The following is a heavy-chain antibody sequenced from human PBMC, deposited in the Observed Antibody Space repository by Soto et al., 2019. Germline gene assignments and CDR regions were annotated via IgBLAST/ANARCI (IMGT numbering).Heavy chain of an antibody. CDR1: GGTFSSYT. V-gene: IGHV1-69*02. Sequence: ASVKVSCKASGGTFSSYTISWVRQAPGQGLEWMGRIIPILGIANYAQKFQGRVTITADKSTSTAYMELSSLRSEDTAVYYCARVRITGTEVSAFDIWAKGQWSPSPQ. J-gene: IGHJ3*02. CDR3: ARVRITGTEVSAFDI. D-gene: IGHD1-20*01. CDR2: IIPILGIA.